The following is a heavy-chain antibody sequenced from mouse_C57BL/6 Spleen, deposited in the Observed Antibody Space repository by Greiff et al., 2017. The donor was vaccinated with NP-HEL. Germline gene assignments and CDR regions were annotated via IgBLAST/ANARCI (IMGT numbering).Heavy chain of an antibody. V-gene: IGHV1-72*01. Sequence: QVHVKQPGAELVKPGASVKLSCKASGYTFTSYWMHWVKQRPGRGLEWIGRIDPNSGGTKYNEKFKSKATLTVDKPSSTAYMQLSSLTSEDSAVYYCARRYYGSNDYYAMDYWGQGTSVTVSS. D-gene: IGHD1-1*01. J-gene: IGHJ4*01. CDR3: ARRYYGSNDYYAMDY. CDR2: IDPNSGGT. CDR1: GYTFTSYW.